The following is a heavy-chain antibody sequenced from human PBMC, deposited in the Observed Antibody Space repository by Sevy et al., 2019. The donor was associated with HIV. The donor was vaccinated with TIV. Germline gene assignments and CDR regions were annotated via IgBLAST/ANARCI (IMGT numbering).Heavy chain of an antibody. CDR1: GFTFSSYW. Sequence: GGSLRLSCAASGFTFSSYWMHWVRQAPGKGLVWVSRINSDGSSTSYADSVKGGFTISRDNAKNTLYLQMNSLRAEDTAVYYCARGLIHYYDSSGYYYESYYYMDVWGKGTTVTVSS. J-gene: IGHJ6*03. D-gene: IGHD3-22*01. CDR3: ARGLIHYYDSSGYYYESYYYMDV. CDR2: INSDGSST. V-gene: IGHV3-74*01.